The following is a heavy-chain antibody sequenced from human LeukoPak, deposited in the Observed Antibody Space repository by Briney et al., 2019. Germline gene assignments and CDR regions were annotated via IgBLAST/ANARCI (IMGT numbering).Heavy chain of an antibody. Sequence: SETLSLTCTVSGGSISSGGYYWSWIRQHPGKGLEWVGYIYYSGSTYYNPSLKSRVTISVDTSKNQFSLKLSSVTAADTAVYYCASEDPRRRLGFDYWGQGTLVTVSS. V-gene: IGHV4-31*03. CDR3: ASEDPRRRLGFDY. D-gene: IGHD3-9*01. CDR2: IYYSGST. CDR1: GGSISSGGYY. J-gene: IGHJ4*02.